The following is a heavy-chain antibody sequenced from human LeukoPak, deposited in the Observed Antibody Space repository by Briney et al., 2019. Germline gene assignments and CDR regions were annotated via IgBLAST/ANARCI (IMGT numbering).Heavy chain of an antibody. D-gene: IGHD3-22*01. CDR2: ISGSGGST. J-gene: IGHJ5*02. V-gene: IGHV3-23*01. Sequence: GGSLRLSCTASGFTFSSYAMSWVRQAPGKGLEWVSAISGSGGSTYYADSVKARFTISRDNSKNTLYLQMNSLRAEDTAVYYCAKDTMIVVVPYGWFDPWGQGTLVTVSS. CDR1: GFTFSSYA. CDR3: AKDTMIVVVPYGWFDP.